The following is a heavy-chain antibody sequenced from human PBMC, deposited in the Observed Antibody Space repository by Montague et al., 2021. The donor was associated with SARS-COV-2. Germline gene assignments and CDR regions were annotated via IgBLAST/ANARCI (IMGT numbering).Heavy chain of an antibody. Sequence: TLSLTCTVSGGSISSGGYYWSWIRQYPGKGLEWIGYIYYSGSTYYNPSLKSRVTISVDTSKNQFSLKLSSVTAADTAVYYCARVEFDGGYDSVPLDVWGQGTTVTVSS. V-gene: IGHV4-31*03. CDR3: ARVEFDGGYDSVPLDV. CDR1: GGSISSGGYY. CDR2: IYYSGST. D-gene: IGHD5-12*01. J-gene: IGHJ6*02.